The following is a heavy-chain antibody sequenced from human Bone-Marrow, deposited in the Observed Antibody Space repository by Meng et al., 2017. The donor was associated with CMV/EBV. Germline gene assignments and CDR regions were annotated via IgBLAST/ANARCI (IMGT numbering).Heavy chain of an antibody. CDR3: AKIDIGYCTNGVCYTDDY. V-gene: IGHV4-59*12. D-gene: IGHD2-8*01. Sequence: SETLSLTCTVPGGSISSYYWSWIRQPPGKGLEWIGYIYYSGSTNYNPSLKSRVTISVDTSKNQFSLKLSSVTAADTAVYYCAKIDIGYCTNGVCYTDDYWGQGTLVTVSS. CDR2: IYYSGST. CDR1: GGSISSYY. J-gene: IGHJ4*02.